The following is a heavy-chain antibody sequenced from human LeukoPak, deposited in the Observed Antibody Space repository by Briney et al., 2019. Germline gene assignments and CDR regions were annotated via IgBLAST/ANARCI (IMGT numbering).Heavy chain of an antibody. Sequence: PGGSLRLSCAGSAFTFSSYWMSWVRQAPGKGLEWVANIKQDGSERYYVDSVKGRFTISRDNAKNSLYLQMISLRAEDTAVYYCARDLPDYWGQGTLVTVSS. CDR1: AFTFSSYW. J-gene: IGHJ4*02. V-gene: IGHV3-7*01. CDR3: ARDLPDY. CDR2: IKQDGSER.